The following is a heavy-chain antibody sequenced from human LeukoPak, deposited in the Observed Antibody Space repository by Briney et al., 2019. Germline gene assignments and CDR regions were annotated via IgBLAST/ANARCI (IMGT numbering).Heavy chain of an antibody. D-gene: IGHD1-26*01. J-gene: IGHJ4*02. V-gene: IGHV1-69*05. CDR3: ARDLLGATSTDY. Sequence: SVKVSCKASGGTFSSYAISWVRQAPEQGLEWMGRIIPIFGTANYAQKFQGRVTITTDESTSTAYMELSSLRSEDTAVYYCARDLLGATSTDYWGQGTLVTVSS. CDR2: IIPIFGTA. CDR1: GGTFSSYA.